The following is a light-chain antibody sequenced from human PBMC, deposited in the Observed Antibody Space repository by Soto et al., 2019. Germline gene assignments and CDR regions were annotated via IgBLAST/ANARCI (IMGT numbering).Light chain of an antibody. CDR3: MQALQSLT. CDR1: QSVLYSSNNKNY. Sequence: DIVMTQSPDSLAVSLGERATINCKSSQSVLYSSNNKNYLAWYVQKPGQSPXLLIYFGSNRAPGVPDRLSGSGSGTDFTLKINRVEAEDVGTYYCMQALQSLTFGQGTRLEIK. V-gene: IGKV4-1*01. J-gene: IGKJ5*01. CDR2: FGS.